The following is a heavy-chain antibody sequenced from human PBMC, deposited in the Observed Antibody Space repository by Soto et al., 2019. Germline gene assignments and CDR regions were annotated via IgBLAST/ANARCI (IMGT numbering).Heavy chain of an antibody. CDR1: GYRFTTYW. D-gene: IGHD6-13*01. CDR3: TRQIAAAGRDY. V-gene: IGHV5-51*01. CDR2: IYPGDSDT. J-gene: IGHJ4*02. Sequence: PGESLKISCKASGYRFTTYWIAWVRQMPGKGLEWMGMIYPGDSDTRYSPSFQGQVTFSADKSISTAYLQWTSLKASDTAMYFCTRQIAAAGRDYWGQGTLLTVSS.